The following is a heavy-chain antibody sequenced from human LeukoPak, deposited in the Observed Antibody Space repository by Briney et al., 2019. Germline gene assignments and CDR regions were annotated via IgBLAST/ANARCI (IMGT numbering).Heavy chain of an antibody. V-gene: IGHV5-51*01. CDR2: IYPGDSDT. CDR3: ARQLYSSGWYGDNAFDI. Sequence: GEXLKISCKGSGYSFTSYWIGWVRQMPGKGLEWMGIIYPGDSDTRYSPSFQGQVTISADKSISTAYLQWSSLKASDTAMYYCARQLYSSGWYGDNAFDIWGQGTMVTVSS. CDR1: GYSFTSYW. D-gene: IGHD6-19*01. J-gene: IGHJ3*02.